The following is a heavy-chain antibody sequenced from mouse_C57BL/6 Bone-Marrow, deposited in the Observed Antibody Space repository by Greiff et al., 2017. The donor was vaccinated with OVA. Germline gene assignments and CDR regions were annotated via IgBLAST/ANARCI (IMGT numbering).Heavy chain of an antibody. CDR2: INPGSGGT. V-gene: IGHV1-54*01. J-gene: IGHJ1*03. CDR3: ARGLYGNPGYFDV. CDR1: GYAFTNYL. D-gene: IGHD2-1*01. Sequence: QVQLQQSGAELVRPGTSVKVSCKASGYAFTNYLIEWVKQRPGQGLEWIGVINPGSGGTNYNEKFKGKATLTADKSSSTAYMQLSSLTSEDSAVYFCARGLYGNPGYFDVWGTGTTVTVS.